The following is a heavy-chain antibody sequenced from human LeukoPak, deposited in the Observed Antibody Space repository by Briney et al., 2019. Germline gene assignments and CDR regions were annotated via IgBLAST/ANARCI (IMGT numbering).Heavy chain of an antibody. CDR2: ISGSGGST. Sequence: GGSLRLSCAASGFTFSSYAMRWVRQASGKGLEWVSAISGSGGSTYYADSVKGRFTISRDNAKNTLYLQMNSLRGEDTAVYYCAKDRGSSSWYSLSSYYFDYWGQGTLVTVSS. J-gene: IGHJ4*02. CDR1: GFTFSSYA. CDR3: AKDRGSSSWYSLSSYYFDY. D-gene: IGHD6-13*01. V-gene: IGHV3-23*01.